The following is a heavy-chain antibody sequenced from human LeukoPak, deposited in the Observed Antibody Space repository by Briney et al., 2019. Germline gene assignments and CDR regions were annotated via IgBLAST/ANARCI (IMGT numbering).Heavy chain of an antibody. V-gene: IGHV1-69*04. CDR2: IIPILNIA. D-gene: IGHD3-10*01. CDR3: ARVAGSSYDY. CDR1: GGTFSSYG. J-gene: IGHJ4*02. Sequence: WASVKVSCKAPGGTFSSYGIIWVRQAPGQGLEWMGRIIPILNIADYAQKFQGRVTITADTSTSTAYMELSSLRSEDTAVYYCARVAGSSYDYWGQGTLVTVSS.